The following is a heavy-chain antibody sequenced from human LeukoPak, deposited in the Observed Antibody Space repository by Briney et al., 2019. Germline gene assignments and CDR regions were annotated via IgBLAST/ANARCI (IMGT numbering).Heavy chain of an antibody. Sequence: SETLSLTCTISGDSLISDVYYWSWIRQPAGTGLEWIGRIGTSGGTNYNPSLKSRLTISLDTSKNEFSLTVSSVTAADTAVYYCARWNREIRWYDPWGQGTLVTVSS. D-gene: IGHD1-1*01. CDR3: ARWNREIRWYDP. CDR2: IGTSGGT. V-gene: IGHV4-61*02. J-gene: IGHJ5*02. CDR1: GDSLISDVYY.